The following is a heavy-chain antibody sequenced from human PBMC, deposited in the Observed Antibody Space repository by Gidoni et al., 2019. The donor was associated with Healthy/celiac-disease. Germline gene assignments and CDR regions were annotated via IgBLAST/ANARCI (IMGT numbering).Heavy chain of an antibody. D-gene: IGHD6-13*01. CDR3: ATGSYSSSWYVDYFDY. J-gene: IGHJ4*02. CDR2: SSGSGGST. CDR1: GFTFSSYA. Sequence: EVQLFESAGGMVQPVGSLRLSCAGAGFTFSSYAMSWVRQAPGKGLECVSVSSGSGGSTYYGDSVKGRFTISRDNSKNTLDLQMKSLRAEDTAVYSCATGSYSSSWYVDYFDYWGQGTLVTVSS. V-gene: IGHV3-23*01.